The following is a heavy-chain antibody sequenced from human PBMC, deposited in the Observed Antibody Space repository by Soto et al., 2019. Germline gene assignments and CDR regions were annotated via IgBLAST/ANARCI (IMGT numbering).Heavy chain of an antibody. V-gene: IGHV4-31*03. J-gene: IGHJ4*02. CDR1: GGSISSGGNF. D-gene: IGHD1-26*01. CDR3: ARAKGRSFFDN. CDR2: IYDSGST. Sequence: QVQLRESGPGLVKPSQTLSLTCTVSGGSISSGGNFWSWIRQHPGKGLEWIGYIYDSGSTYYSSSLKSRVTISVDPSKHQFSLRLTSVTAADTAVYYCARAKGRSFFDNWGQGTLVTVSS.